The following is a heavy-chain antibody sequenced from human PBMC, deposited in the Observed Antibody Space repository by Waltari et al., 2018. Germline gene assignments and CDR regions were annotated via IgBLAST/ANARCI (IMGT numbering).Heavy chain of an antibody. V-gene: IGHV1-69*01. D-gene: IGHD2-2*01. CDR3: ATDTSPPY. J-gene: IGHJ4*02. CDR2: IIPKIGAS. Sequence: QVQLVQSGAEVKKPGSSVKVSCKASGGTFGRFAISWVRQVAGEGLEWMGGIIPKIGASNYAQKFQGRVTITADDSTSSAYMEVTSLGFEDTAVYFCATDTSPPYWGQGTLVIVSS. CDR1: GGTFGRFA.